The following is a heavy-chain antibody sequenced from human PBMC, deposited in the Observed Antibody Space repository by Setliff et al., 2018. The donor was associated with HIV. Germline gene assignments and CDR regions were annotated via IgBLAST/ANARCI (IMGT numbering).Heavy chain of an antibody. J-gene: IGHJ4*02. CDR1: GLSMSYNY. CDR2: VHYSGST. V-gene: IGHV4-59*01. D-gene: IGHD3-3*01. CDR3: ASEKKAWSVSDSFYEY. Sequence: TCTVSGLSMSYNYWTWIRQSPGKGLEWIGYVHYSGSTRYNPSLKSRVTISVDTSKKKFSLKLTSMTATDTAVYYCASEKKAWSVSDSFYEYWGQGVPVTVSS.